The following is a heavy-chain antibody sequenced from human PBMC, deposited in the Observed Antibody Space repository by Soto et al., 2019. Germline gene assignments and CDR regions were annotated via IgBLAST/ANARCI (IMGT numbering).Heavy chain of an antibody. CDR1: GGTFSSYA. Sequence: SVKVSCKASGGTFSSYAISWVRQAPGQGLEWMGGIIPIFGTANYAQKFQGRVTITADKSTSTAYMELSSLRSEDTAVYYCARAAQRYYYDSSGSDYWGQGTLVTVSS. J-gene: IGHJ4*02. CDR3: ARAAQRYYYDSSGSDY. D-gene: IGHD3-22*01. CDR2: IIPIFGTA. V-gene: IGHV1-69*06.